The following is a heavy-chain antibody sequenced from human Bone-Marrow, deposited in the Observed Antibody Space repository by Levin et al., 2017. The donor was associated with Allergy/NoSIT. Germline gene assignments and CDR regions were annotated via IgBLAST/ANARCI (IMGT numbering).Heavy chain of an antibody. CDR3: AIDPGIAVAGTPPTHY. CDR1: GYTFTSYY. CDR2: INPSGGST. D-gene: IGHD6-19*01. J-gene: IGHJ4*02. V-gene: IGHV1-46*01. Sequence: GESLKISCKASGYTFTSYYMHWVRQAPGQGLEWMGIINPSGGSTSYAQKFQGRVTMTRDTSTSTVYMELSSLRSEDTAVYYCAIDPGIAVAGTPPTHYWGQGTLVTVSS.